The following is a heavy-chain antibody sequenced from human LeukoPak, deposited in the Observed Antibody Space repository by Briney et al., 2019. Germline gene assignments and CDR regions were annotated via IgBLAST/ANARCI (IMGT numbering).Heavy chain of an antibody. CDR2: IIPIFGTA. CDR3: ARGVAARPLGAY. CDR1: GGTFSSYA. Sequence: SVKVSCKASGGTFSSYAISWVRQAPGQGLEWMGGIIPIFGTANYAQKFQGRVTITADESMSTAYMELSSLRSEDTAVYYCARGVAARPLGAYWGQGTLVTVSS. J-gene: IGHJ4*02. V-gene: IGHV1-69*13. D-gene: IGHD6-6*01.